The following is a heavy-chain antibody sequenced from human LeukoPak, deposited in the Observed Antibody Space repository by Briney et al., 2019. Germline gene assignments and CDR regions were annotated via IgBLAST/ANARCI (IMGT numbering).Heavy chain of an antibody. CDR2: ISSSGSSI. CDR3: AKTYYYGSGSYYKFLDY. V-gene: IGHV3-48*03. Sequence: GGSLRLSCAASGFTFSSYEMNWVRQAPGKGLEWVSYISSSGSSIYYADSVKGRYTISRDNAKNSLYLQMNSLRAEDTAVYYCAKTYYYGSGSYYKFLDYWGQGTLVTVSS. D-gene: IGHD3-10*01. J-gene: IGHJ4*02. CDR1: GFTFSSYE.